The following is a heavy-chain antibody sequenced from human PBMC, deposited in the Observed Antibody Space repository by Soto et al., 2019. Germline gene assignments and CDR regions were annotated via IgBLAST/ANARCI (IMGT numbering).Heavy chain of an antibody. V-gene: IGHV3-23*01. CDR2: LSDRT. J-gene: IGHJ4*02. Sequence: EVQLLDSGGHLVQPGGSLRLSCAASGFTISNYAMSWVRQAPGKGLEWVSTLSDRTYYTDSVRGRFTISRDTSENTLYLQMNSLRVEDTAVYYCARSLGASSYFFDHWGQGTLVTVSS. CDR1: GFTISNYA. CDR3: ARSLGASSYFFDH. D-gene: IGHD3-16*01.